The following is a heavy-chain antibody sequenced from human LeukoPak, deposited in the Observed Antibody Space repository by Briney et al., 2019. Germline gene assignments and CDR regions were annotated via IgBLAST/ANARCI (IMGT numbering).Heavy chain of an antibody. CDR2: IYYSGST. J-gene: IGHJ5*02. CDR3: ARHLGVAAAVSRWFDP. V-gene: IGHV4-39*07. Sequence: SETLSLTCTVSGGSISSSSYYWGWIRQPPGKGLEWIGSIYYSGSTYYNPSLKSRVTISVDTSKNQFSLKLSSVTAADTAVYYCARHLGVAAAVSRWFDPWGQGTLVTVSS. D-gene: IGHD6-13*01. CDR1: GGSISSSSYY.